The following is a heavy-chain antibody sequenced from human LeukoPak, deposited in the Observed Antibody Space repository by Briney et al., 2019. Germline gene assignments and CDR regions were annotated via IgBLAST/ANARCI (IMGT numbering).Heavy chain of an antibody. D-gene: IGHD2-21*02. Sequence: ASVKVSCKASGYTFTSYAMHSVRQAPGQRLECMGWINTGNGNTKYSQKFQGRVTITRDTSASTAYMDLSSLRSEDTAVYYCARNTETAIPLPYYFDYWGQGTLVTVSS. V-gene: IGHV1-3*04. J-gene: IGHJ4*02. CDR2: INTGNGNT. CDR3: ARNTETAIPLPYYFDY. CDR1: GYTFTSYA.